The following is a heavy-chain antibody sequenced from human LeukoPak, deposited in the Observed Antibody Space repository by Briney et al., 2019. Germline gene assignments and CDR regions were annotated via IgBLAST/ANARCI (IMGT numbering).Heavy chain of an antibody. CDR3: ARHGSVLLWFGELAY. J-gene: IGHJ4*02. CDR2: IYYSGST. D-gene: IGHD3-10*01. CDR1: GGSISSYY. V-gene: IGHV4-59*08. Sequence: SETLSLTCTVSGGSISSYYWSWIRQPPGKGLEWIGYIYYSGSTNYNPSLKSRVTISVDTSKNQFSLKLSSVTAADTAVYYCARHGSVLLWFGELAYWGQGTLVTVSS.